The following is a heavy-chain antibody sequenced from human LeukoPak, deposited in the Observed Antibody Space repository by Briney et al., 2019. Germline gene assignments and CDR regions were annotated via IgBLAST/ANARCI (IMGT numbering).Heavy chain of an antibody. Sequence: SETLSLTCAVSGGSISSSNWWSWVRQPPGKGLEWIGEIYHSGSTNYNPSLKSRVTISVDTSKNQFSLKLSSVTAADTAVYYCARTDYYDSSGYLWGQGTLVTVSS. D-gene: IGHD3-22*01. CDR2: IYHSGST. CDR1: GGSISSSNW. CDR3: ARTDYYDSSGYL. J-gene: IGHJ4*02. V-gene: IGHV4-4*02.